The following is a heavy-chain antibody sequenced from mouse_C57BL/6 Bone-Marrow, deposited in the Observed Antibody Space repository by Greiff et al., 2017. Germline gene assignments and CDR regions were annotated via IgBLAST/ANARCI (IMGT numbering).Heavy chain of an antibody. CDR2: IYPGDGDT. CDR1: GYAFSSSW. Sequence: VQVVESGPELVKPGASVKISCKASGYAFSSSWMNWVKQRPGKGLEWIGRIYPGDGDTNYNGKFKGKATLTADKSSSTAYMQLSSLTSEDSAVYFCARSLGYYGYWGQGTTLTVSS. J-gene: IGHJ2*01. CDR3: ARSLGYYGY. V-gene: IGHV1-82*01. D-gene: IGHD1-1*01.